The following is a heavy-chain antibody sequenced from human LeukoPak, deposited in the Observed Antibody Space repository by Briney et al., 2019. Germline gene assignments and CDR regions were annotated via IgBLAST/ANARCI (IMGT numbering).Heavy chain of an antibody. CDR3: AKFTLLVVIIDY. V-gene: IGHV3-23*01. J-gene: IGHJ4*02. CDR2: ISGSGGST. CDR1: GFTFSSYA. Sequence: GGSLRLSCAASGFTFSSYAMSWVRQAPEKGLEWVSAISGSGGSTYYADSVKGRFTISRDNSKNTLYLQMNSLRAEDTAVYYCAKFTLLVVIIDYWGQGTLVTVSS. D-gene: IGHD3-22*01.